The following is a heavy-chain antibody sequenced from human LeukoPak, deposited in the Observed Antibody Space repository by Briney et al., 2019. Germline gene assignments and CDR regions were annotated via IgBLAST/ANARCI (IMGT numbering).Heavy chain of an antibody. CDR1: GGSISSSSYY. CDR3: ASKQWLVRDWFDP. V-gene: IGHV4-39*01. Sequence: SETLSLTCTVSGGSISSSSYYWGWIRQPPGKGLEWIGSIYYSGSTYNNPSLKSRVTISVDTSKDQFSLKLSSVTAGDTAVYYCASKQWLVRDWFDPWGQGTLVTISS. CDR2: IYYSGST. D-gene: IGHD6-19*01. J-gene: IGHJ5*02.